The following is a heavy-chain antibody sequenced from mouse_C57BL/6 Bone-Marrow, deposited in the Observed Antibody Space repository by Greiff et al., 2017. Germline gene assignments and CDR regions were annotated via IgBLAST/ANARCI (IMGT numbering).Heavy chain of an antibody. J-gene: IGHJ3*01. CDR3: ARERSGAWFAN. V-gene: IGHV1-64*01. Sequence: QVQLQQPGAELVKPGASVKLSCKASGYTFTSYWMHWVKQRPGQGLEWIGMIHPNSGSTNYNEKVKSKATLTVDISTRTAYMQLSSLTSEDSAVYYCARERSGAWFANWGQGTLVTVSA. CDR1: GYTFTSYW. D-gene: IGHD4-1*01. CDR2: IHPNSGST.